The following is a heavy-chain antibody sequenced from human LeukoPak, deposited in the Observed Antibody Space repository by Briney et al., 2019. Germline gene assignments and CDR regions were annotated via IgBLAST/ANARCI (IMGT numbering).Heavy chain of an antibody. CDR2: IKQDGSEK. CDR3: ASYPEVTATGAFDI. D-gene: IGHD2-21*02. J-gene: IGHJ3*02. CDR1: GFTFSSYW. Sequence: GVSLRLSCAASGFTFSSYWMSWVRQAPGKGLEWVANIKQDGSEKYYVDSVKGRFTISRDNAKNSLYLQMNSLRAEDTAVYYCASYPEVTATGAFDIWGQGTMVTVSS. V-gene: IGHV3-7*03.